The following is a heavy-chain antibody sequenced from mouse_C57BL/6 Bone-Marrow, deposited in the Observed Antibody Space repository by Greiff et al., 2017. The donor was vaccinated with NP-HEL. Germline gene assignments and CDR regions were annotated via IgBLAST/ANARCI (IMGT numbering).Heavy chain of an antibody. D-gene: IGHD2-2*01. CDR1: GFNIKDDY. Sequence: EVQVVESGAELVRPGASVKLSCTASGFNIKDDYMHWVKQRPEQGLEWIGWIDPENGDTEYASKFQGKATITADTSSNTAYLQLSSLTSEDTAVYYCTTYMVTTDYFDYWGQGTTLTVSS. V-gene: IGHV14-4*01. J-gene: IGHJ2*01. CDR3: TTYMVTTDYFDY. CDR2: IDPENGDT.